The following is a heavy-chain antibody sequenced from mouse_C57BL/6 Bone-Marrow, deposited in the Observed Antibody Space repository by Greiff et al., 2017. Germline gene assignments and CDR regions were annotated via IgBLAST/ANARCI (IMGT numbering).Heavy chain of an antibody. J-gene: IGHJ4*01. CDR1: GFTFSSYA. CDR3: ARDPTVVAGAMDY. D-gene: IGHD1-1*01. CDR2: ISDGGSYT. V-gene: IGHV5-4*01. Sequence: EVKVEESGGGLVKPGGSLKLSCAASGFTFSSYAMSWVRQTPEKKLEWVATISDGGSYTYYPDNVKGRFTISRDNAKNNLYLQMSHLKSDDTAMYYCARDPTVVAGAMDYWGQGTSVTVSS.